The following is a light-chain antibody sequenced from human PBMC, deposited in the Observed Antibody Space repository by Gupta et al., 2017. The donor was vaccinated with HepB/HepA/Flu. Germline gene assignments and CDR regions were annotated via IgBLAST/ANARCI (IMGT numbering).Light chain of an antibody. J-gene: IGLJ1*01. V-gene: IGLV2-14*03. Sequence: QSALTQPAPVSGSPGRSITISCTGTSSDVGGYNYVSRYQQHPGKAPKLMIYDVSNRPSAVSNRFSGSKSGNSASLTISGLQAEDEADDYCSSYTRGSSYVFGTGTKVTVL. CDR2: DVS. CDR1: SSDVGGYNY. CDR3: SSYTRGSSYV.